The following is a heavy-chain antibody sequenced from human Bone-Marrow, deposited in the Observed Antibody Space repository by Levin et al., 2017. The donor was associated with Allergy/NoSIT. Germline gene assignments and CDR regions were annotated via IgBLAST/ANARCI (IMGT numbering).Heavy chain of an antibody. J-gene: IGHJ4*02. V-gene: IGHV3-30*18. CDR3: AKSSLIVGATQVDY. Sequence: GGSLRLSCAASGFTFSSYGMHWVRQAPGKGLEWVAVISYDGSNKYYADSVKGRFTISRDNSKNTLYLQMNSLRAEDTAVYYCAKSSLIVGATQVDYWGQGTLVTVSS. CDR1: GFTFSSYG. D-gene: IGHD1-26*01. CDR2: ISYDGSNK.